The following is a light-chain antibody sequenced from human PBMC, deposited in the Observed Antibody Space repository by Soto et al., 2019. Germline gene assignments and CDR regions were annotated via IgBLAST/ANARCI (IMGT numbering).Light chain of an antibody. CDR2: EVR. J-gene: IGLJ1*01. CDR3: TTFAPGRIYV. Sequence: QSVLTQPASVSGSPGQSITISCSGASSDIGPYDYVSWYQHHPGRAPKLLIYEVRNRPSGVSDRFSGSKSGNTAALPISGLQAEDEGDYYCTTFAPGRIYVFGSGTKLTGL. CDR1: SSDIGPYDY. V-gene: IGLV2-14*01.